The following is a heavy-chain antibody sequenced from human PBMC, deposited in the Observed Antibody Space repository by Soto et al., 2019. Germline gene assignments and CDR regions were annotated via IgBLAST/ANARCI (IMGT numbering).Heavy chain of an antibody. CDR3: ARDKYYNDSSGSDGYYYYGMDV. CDR1: GFTFSSYS. V-gene: IGHV3-21*01. CDR2: ISSSSSYI. J-gene: IGHJ6*02. D-gene: IGHD3-22*01. Sequence: GGSLRLSCAASGFTFSSYSMNWVRQAPGKGLEWVSSISSSSSYIYYADSVKGRFTISRDNAKNSLYLQMNSLRAEDTAVYYCARDKYYNDSSGSDGYYYYGMDVWGQGTTVTVSS.